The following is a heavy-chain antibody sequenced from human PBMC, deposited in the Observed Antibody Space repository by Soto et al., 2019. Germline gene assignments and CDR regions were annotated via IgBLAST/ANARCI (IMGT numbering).Heavy chain of an antibody. Sequence: QVQLQESGPGLVKPSETLSLTCTVSGGSISSYYWSWIRQPPGKGLEWIGYIYYSGSTNYNPSLKSRVTISVDTSKNQFSLKLISVTAADTAVYYCARGTVGAVDAFDIWGQGTMVTVSS. CDR3: ARGTVGAVDAFDI. J-gene: IGHJ3*02. V-gene: IGHV4-59*01. CDR2: IYYSGST. D-gene: IGHD1-26*01. CDR1: GGSISSYY.